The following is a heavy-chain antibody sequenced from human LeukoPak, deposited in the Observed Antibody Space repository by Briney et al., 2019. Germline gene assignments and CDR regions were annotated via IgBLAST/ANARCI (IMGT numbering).Heavy chain of an antibody. D-gene: IGHD2-2*01. CDR1: GGSFSAYY. CDR2: MNHSGST. CDR3: ARGLVVVPAVLSYFDY. V-gene: IGHV4-34*01. J-gene: IGHJ4*02. Sequence: SETLSLTCAVYGGSFSAYYWSWIRQPPGQRLEGIGEMNHSGSTNYNPSLKSRVTISVDTSKNQFSLKLSSVTAADTAVYYCARGLVVVPAVLSYFDYWGQGTLVTVSS.